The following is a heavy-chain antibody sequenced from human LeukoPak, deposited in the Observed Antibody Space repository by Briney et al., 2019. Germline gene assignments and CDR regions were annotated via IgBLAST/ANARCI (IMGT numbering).Heavy chain of an antibody. J-gene: IGHJ4*02. CDR3: AIINHPDGRVY. D-gene: IGHD5-24*01. CDR1: GYPFTTSW. Sequence: GESLKIYCQGFGYPFTTSWIGWVRQLPGKGLEWTAIIYAGNSDAKYSPSFQGQVSISTDRPISTAYLHWSSLKASDTAIYYCAIINHPDGRVYWGQGTLVTVSS. CDR2: IYAGNSDA. V-gene: IGHV5-51*04.